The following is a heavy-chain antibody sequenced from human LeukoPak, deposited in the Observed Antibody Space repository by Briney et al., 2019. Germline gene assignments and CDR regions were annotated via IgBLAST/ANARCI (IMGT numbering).Heavy chain of an antibody. V-gene: IGHV4-31*03. CDR2: IYCSGST. D-gene: IGHD3-22*01. J-gene: IGHJ4*02. CDR3: ARNYYDSSGPSGPFDY. CDR1: GGSISSGGYY. Sequence: PSETLSLTCTVSGGSISSGGYYWSWIRQHPGKGLEWIGYIYCSGSTYYNPSLKSRVTISVDTSKNQFSLKLSSVTAADTAVYYCARNYYDSSGPSGPFDYWGQGTLVTVSS.